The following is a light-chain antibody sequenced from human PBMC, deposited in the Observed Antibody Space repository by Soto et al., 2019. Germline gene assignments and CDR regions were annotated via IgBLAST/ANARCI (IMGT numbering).Light chain of an antibody. CDR1: SSDVGDYNY. CDR3: KSFTSSSTFV. Sequence: ALTQPASVSGSPGQTITISCTGTSSDVGDYNYVSWYQQHPGKAPKLMIYEVGNRPSGVSSRFSGSKSGNTASLTISGLQAEDEADYYCKSFTSSSTFVFGTGTKVTVL. CDR2: EVG. J-gene: IGLJ1*01. V-gene: IGLV2-14*01.